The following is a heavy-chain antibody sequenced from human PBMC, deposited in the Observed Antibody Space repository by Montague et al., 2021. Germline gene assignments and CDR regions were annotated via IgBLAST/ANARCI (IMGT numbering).Heavy chain of an antibody. CDR3: SRAWVRSGFDS. D-gene: IGHD4-17*01. Sequence: SMSLSCAASGFTFSSYWMIWVRQAPGKGLEWVARIEKDGTEKYYGDSVMGRFTISRDNAKTSLYLQMNALRAEDTAVYFCSRAWVRSGFDSWGQGTLVTVSS. CDR1: GFTFSSYW. V-gene: IGHV3-7*01. CDR2: IEKDGTEK. J-gene: IGHJ4*02.